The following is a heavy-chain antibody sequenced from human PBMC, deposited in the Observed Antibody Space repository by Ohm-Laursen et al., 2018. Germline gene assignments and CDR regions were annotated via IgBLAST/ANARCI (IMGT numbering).Heavy chain of an antibody. V-gene: IGHV3-23*01. CDR1: AFTFSSYA. CDR3: AKDRNVLRFSSGAAFDI. D-gene: IGHD3-3*01. Sequence: GSLRLSCTAPAFTFSSYAMSWVRQAPGKGLEWVSAISGGGGDTHYADSVKGRFTISRDNSNNTLYLQMNSLRAEDTAVYYCAKDRNVLRFSSGAAFDIWGQGTMVTVSS. CDR2: ISGGGGDT. J-gene: IGHJ3*02.